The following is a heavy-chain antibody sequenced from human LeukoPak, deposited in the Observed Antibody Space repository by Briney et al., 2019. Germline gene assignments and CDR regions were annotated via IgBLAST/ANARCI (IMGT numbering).Heavy chain of an antibody. CDR3: AKERDIVATIFLDY. J-gene: IGHJ4*02. CDR2: INPNSGGT. Sequence: GASVKVSCKASGYTFTCYYMHWVRQAPGQGLEWMGRINPNSGGTNYAQKFQGRVTMTRDTSISTAYMELSRLRSDDTAVYYCAKERDIVATIFLDYWGQGTLVTVSS. V-gene: IGHV1-2*06. D-gene: IGHD5-12*01. CDR1: GYTFTCYY.